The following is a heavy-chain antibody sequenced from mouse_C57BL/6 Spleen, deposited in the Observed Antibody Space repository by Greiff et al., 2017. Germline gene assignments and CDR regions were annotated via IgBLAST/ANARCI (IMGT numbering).Heavy chain of an antibody. CDR2: ISYSGST. CDR3: ARASYDGYYSCDMDY. J-gene: IGHJ4*01. Sequence: VQLKESGPGLAKPSQTLSLTCSATGYSITSDYWNWIRKFPGNKLEYMGYISYSGSTYYNPSLNSRISITRDTSKNQYYLQLNSVTTEDTATYDCARASYDGYYSCDMDYWGQGTSVTVSS. V-gene: IGHV3-8*01. D-gene: IGHD2-3*01. CDR1: GYSITSDY.